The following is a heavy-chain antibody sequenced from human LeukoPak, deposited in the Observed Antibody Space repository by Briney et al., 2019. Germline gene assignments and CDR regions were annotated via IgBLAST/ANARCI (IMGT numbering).Heavy chain of an antibody. V-gene: IGHV4-59*08. J-gene: IGHJ4*02. CDR3: AGGARYSSGWDFDY. D-gene: IGHD6-19*01. CDR1: GGSISSCY. Sequence: PSETLSLTCTVSGGSISSCYWSWIRQPPGKGLEWIGYIYYSGSTNYNPSLKSRVTISVDTSKNQFSLKLSSVTAADTAVYYCAGGARYSSGWDFDYWGQGTLVTVSS. CDR2: IYYSGST.